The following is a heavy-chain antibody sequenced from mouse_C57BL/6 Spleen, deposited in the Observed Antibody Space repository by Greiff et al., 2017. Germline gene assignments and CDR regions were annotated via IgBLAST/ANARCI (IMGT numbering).Heavy chain of an antibody. J-gene: IGHJ2*01. Sequence: VQLQQSVAELVRPGASVKLSCTASGFNIKNYYMHWVKQRPEQGLEWIGMIDPANGNTKYAPKFQGKATITADTSSNTAYLQLSSLTSEDTAIYYCAREERRNYLEDYFDDWGQGTTLTVSS. CDR2: IDPANGNT. CDR3: AREERRNYLEDYFDD. V-gene: IGHV14-3*01. CDR1: GFNIKNYY. D-gene: IGHD2-1*01.